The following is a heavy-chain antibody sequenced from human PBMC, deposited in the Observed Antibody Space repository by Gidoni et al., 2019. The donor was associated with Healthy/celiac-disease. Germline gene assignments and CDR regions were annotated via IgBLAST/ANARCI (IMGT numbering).Heavy chain of an antibody. CDR1: GFTFSSYG. V-gene: IGHV3-33*01. D-gene: IGHD3-16*01. CDR2: IWYDGSNK. J-gene: IGHJ4*02. Sequence: QVQLVASGGGVVQPGRSLRLSCAASGFTFSSYGMHWVRQAPGKGLEGVAFIWYDGSNKYYADSVKGRFTISRDNSKNTLYLQMNSRRAEDTAVYYCAREGGGFDYWGQGTLVTVSS. CDR3: AREGGGFDY.